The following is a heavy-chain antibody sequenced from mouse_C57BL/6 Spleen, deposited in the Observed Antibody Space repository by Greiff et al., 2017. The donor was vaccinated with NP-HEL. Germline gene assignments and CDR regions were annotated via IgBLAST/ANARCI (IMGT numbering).Heavy chain of an antibody. V-gene: IGHV1-15*01. CDR2: IDPETGGT. CDR1: GYTFTDYE. CDR3: TRDGYFRYAMDY. D-gene: IGHD2-3*01. J-gene: IGHJ4*01. Sequence: QVQLKQSGAELVRPGASVTLSCKASGYTFTDYEMHWVKQTPVHGLEWIGAIDPETGGTAYSQKFKGKAILTADKSSSTAYMELRSLTSEDSAVYYCTRDGYFRYAMDYWGQGTSVTVSS.